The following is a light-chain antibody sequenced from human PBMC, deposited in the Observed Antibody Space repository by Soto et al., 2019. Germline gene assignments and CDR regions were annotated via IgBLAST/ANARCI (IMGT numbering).Light chain of an antibody. V-gene: IGKV3-11*01. CDR2: DAS. Sequence: EIVLTQSPATLSLSPGERATLSCRASQSVSSYLAWYQQKPGQAPRLLIYDASNRATGIPDRFSGSGSGTDLTLTISSLEPEDFAVYYCQQRSNLWTFGQGTKVEIK. CDR3: QQRSNLWT. J-gene: IGKJ1*01. CDR1: QSVSSY.